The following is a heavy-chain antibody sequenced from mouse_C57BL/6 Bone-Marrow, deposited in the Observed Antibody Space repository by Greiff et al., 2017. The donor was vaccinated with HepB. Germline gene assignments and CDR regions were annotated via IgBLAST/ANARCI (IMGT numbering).Heavy chain of an antibody. Sequence: EVKLVESGPELVKPGDSVKISCKASGYSFTGYFMNWVMQSHGKSLEWIGRINPYNGDTFYNQKFKGKATLTVDKSSSTAHMELRSLTSEDSAVYYCARGEGRREDYFDYLGQGTTLTVSS. CDR1: GYSFTGYF. J-gene: IGHJ2*01. V-gene: IGHV1-20*01. D-gene: IGHD3-3*01. CDR2: INPYNGDT. CDR3: ARGEGRREDYFDY.